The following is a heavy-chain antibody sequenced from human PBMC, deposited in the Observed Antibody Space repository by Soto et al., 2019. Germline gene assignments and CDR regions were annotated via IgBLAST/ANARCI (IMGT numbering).Heavy chain of an antibody. J-gene: IGHJ5*02. D-gene: IGHD1-20*01. CDR1: GYIFTSFH. CDR2: INPSGGRT. Sequence: ASVKVSCKASGYIFTSFHMHCVRQAPGQGLEWMGIINPSGGRTDYAQKFQGRVTMTSDTSTSTVYMEVKNLRSEDTAVYYCARAGINWFDPWGQGTLVTVSS. V-gene: IGHV1-46*01. CDR3: ARAGINWFDP.